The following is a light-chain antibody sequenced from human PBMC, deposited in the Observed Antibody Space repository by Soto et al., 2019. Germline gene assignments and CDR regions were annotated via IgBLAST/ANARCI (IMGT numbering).Light chain of an antibody. J-gene: IGKJ1*01. V-gene: IGKV3-20*01. CDR1: QSVSSSS. CDR3: QQYGSSPET. CDR2: GAS. Sequence: IVLTQSPGTLSLSPGERATLSCRASQSVSSSSLAWYQQKPGQDPRLLIYGASSGATGIPDRFSGSGSGTDFTLTISRLEPEDFAVYYCQQYGSSPETFGQGTKVEIK.